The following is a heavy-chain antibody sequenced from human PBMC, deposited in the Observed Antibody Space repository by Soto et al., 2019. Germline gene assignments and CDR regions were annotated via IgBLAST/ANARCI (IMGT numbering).Heavy chain of an antibody. CDR3: ARPTVTTAAFDI. J-gene: IGHJ3*02. CDR1: GGSISSYY. Sequence: SETLSLTCTVSGGSISSYYWSWIRQPPGKGLEWIGYIYYSGSTNYNPSLKSRVTISVDTSKNQFSLKLSSVTAADTAVYYCARPTVTTAAFDIWGQGTMVTVSS. V-gene: IGHV4-59*08. D-gene: IGHD4-17*01. CDR2: IYYSGST.